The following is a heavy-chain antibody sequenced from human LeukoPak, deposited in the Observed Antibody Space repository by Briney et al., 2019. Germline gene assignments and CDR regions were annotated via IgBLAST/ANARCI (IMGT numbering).Heavy chain of an antibody. CDR3: ARPAYGKGYYGMDV. Sequence: SQTLSLTCTVSNGSITSGGYYWSWIRQHPGKGLEWIGYIYYSGSTYYNPSLKSRVTISVDTSKNQFSLKPSSVTAADTAVYYCARPAYGKGYYGMDVWGKGTTVTVSS. CDR1: NGSITSGGYY. D-gene: IGHD3-10*01. J-gene: IGHJ6*04. CDR2: IYYSGST. V-gene: IGHV4-31*03.